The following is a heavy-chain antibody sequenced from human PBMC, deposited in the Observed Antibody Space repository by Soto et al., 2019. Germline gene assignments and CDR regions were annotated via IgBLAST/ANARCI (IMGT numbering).Heavy chain of an antibody. CDR1: GGSISSGDYY. J-gene: IGHJ5*02. CDR3: ARQPQGNWVDH. CDR2: IYYSGNT. Sequence: QVQLQESGPGLVKPSQTLSLICTVSGGSISSGDYYWSWIRQPPGMALEWIAYIYYSGNTYYNPSPQRRVTISVDTSKNQFSLRLSSLTAADMAVYYCARQPQGNWVDHWGQGILVTVSS. V-gene: IGHV4-30-4*01.